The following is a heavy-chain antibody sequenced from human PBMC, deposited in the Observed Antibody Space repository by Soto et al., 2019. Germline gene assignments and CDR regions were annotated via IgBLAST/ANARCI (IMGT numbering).Heavy chain of an antibody. CDR2: INHLETT. V-gene: IGHV4-30-2*01. CDR1: GASISYGGYS. J-gene: IGHJ4*02. Sequence: SETLSLTCTVSGASISYGGYSWSWIRQTPGKGLEWIGYINHLETTFYNPSFESRLTLSIDRTKNQFSLKLQSVTAADRAVYYCARGGGYDSFGYWGQGILVTVSS. D-gene: IGHD5-12*01. CDR3: ARGGGYDSFGY.